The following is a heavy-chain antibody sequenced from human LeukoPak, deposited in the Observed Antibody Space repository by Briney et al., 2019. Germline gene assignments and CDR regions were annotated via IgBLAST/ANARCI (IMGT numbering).Heavy chain of an antibody. Sequence: GGSLRLSCAASGFTFSSYGMHWVRQAPGKRLEWVAVIWYDGSNKYYADSVKGRFTISRDNSKNTLYLQMNSLRAEDTAVYYCAREAGNVVTAIRPPYFGFDPWGQGTLVTVSS. CDR3: AREAGNVVTAIRPPYFGFDP. V-gene: IGHV3-33*01. CDR1: GFTFSSYG. D-gene: IGHD2-21*02. CDR2: IWYDGSNK. J-gene: IGHJ5*02.